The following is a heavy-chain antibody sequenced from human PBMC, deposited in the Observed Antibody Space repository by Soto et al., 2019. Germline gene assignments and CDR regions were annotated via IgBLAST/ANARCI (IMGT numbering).Heavy chain of an antibody. V-gene: IGHV4-59*01. CDR2: IYYSGST. CDR3: ARDGARGSGSYYYYYMDV. Sequence: SETLSLTCTVSGGSISSCYWSWIRQPPGKGLEWIGYIYYSGSTNYNPSLKSRVTISVDTSKNQFSLKLSSVTAADTAVYYCARDGARGSGSYYYYYMDVWGKGTTVTVSS. CDR1: GGSISSCY. D-gene: IGHD3-10*01. J-gene: IGHJ6*03.